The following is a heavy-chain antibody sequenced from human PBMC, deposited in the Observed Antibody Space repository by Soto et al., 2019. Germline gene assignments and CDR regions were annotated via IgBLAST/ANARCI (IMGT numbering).Heavy chain of an antibody. CDR3: AKAVATAVLALDY. V-gene: IGHV3-9*01. D-gene: IGHD2-21*02. CDR2: VSWNSGAK. Sequence: GGSLRLSCVASGFSFDDFVMNWVRQRPGKGLEWVSSVSWNSGAKLYADSVKGRFAISRDSAKKSVYLQMNSLRPDDTAFYYCAKAVATAVLALDYWGQGPLVTVSS. J-gene: IGHJ4*02. CDR1: GFSFDDFV.